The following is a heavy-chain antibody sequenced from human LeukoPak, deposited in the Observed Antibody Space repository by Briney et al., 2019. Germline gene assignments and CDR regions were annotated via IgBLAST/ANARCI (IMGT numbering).Heavy chain of an antibody. V-gene: IGHV3-74*01. CDR3: AKDDSSGYYYIDY. D-gene: IGHD3-22*01. CDR2: IDGDGSGA. J-gene: IGHJ4*02. Sequence: GGSLRLSCAASGFSFSSYWMHWVRQVPGKGPVWVSRIDGDGSGAIYADSVKGRFTISRDNAKNTLYLQMNSLRVEDTAVYYCAKDDSSGYYYIDYLGQGTLVTVSS. CDR1: GFSFSSYW.